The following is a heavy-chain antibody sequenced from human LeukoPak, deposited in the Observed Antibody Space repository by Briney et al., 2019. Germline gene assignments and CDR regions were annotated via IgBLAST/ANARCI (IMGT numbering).Heavy chain of an antibody. CDR1: GFTFSSYS. V-gene: IGHV3-21*01. J-gene: IGHJ4*02. CDR3: AKGGRYVREFIDY. Sequence: GGSLRLSCAASGFTFSSYSMNWVRQAPGKGLEWVSSISSSTNYIYYADSVKGRFTISRDNANNSLYLQMNSLRAEDTAVYYCAKGGRYVREFIDYWGQGTLVTVSS. CDR2: ISSSTNYI. D-gene: IGHD3-16*01.